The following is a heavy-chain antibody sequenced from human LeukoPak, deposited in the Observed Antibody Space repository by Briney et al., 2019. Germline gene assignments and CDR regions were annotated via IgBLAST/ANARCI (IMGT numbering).Heavy chain of an antibody. CDR1: GYSISSGYY. CDR3: ARISPGAFDI. CDR2: IYISGST. Sequence: SETLSLTCAVSGYSISSGYYWGWIRQPPGKGLEWIGIIYISGSTYYSPSLKSRATISVDTSKNQFSLRLSSVTAADTAIYYCARISPGAFDIWGQGTMVTASS. V-gene: IGHV4-38-2*01. J-gene: IGHJ3*02. D-gene: IGHD2-15*01.